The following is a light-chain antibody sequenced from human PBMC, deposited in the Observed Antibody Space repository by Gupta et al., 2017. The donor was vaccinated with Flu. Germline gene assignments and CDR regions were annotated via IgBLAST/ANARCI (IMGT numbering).Light chain of an antibody. CDR1: QSISTW. CDR2: QAS. V-gene: IGKV1-5*03. J-gene: IGKJ2*01. CDR3: QPNNTFSDT. Sequence: PSTLSASVGDRVILACRASQSISTWLAWYQRKPGKAPKLLIYQASSLESGVPSRFSGSGSGTXFTLTIXNLQTDDFATYYCQPNNTFSDTFGXGPPLEIK.